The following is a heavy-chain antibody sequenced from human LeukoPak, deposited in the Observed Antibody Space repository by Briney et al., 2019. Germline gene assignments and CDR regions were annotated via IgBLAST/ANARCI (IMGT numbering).Heavy chain of an antibody. CDR2: IWYDGSNK. CDR1: GFTFSSYG. D-gene: IGHD2-15*01. CDR3: ARARRDCSGGSCYPDYNWFDP. Sequence: GGSLRLSCAASGFTFSSYGMHWVHQAPGKGLEWVAVIWYDGSNKYYADSVKGRFTISRDNSKNTLYLQMNSLRAEDTAVYYCARARRDCSGGSCYPDYNWFDPWGQGTLVTVSS. J-gene: IGHJ5*02. V-gene: IGHV3-33*01.